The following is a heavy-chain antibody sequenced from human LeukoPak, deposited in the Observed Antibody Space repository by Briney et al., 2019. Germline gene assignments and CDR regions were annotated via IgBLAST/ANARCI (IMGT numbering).Heavy chain of an antibody. Sequence: GGSLRLSCAASGFIFSDVWMNWVRQAPGKGLEWVGRIKRKSDGETSAYAAPVKGRFTISRDDSKNTLFLQMNSLKTEDTAMYYCTADTPSSSSQAFDHWGQGTLITVSS. CDR2: IKRKSDGETS. V-gene: IGHV3-15*07. D-gene: IGHD6-19*01. J-gene: IGHJ4*02. CDR1: GFIFSDVW. CDR3: TADTPSSSSQAFDH.